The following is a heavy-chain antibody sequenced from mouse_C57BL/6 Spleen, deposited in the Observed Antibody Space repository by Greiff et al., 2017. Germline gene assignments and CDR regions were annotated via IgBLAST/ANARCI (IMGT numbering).Heavy chain of an antibody. J-gene: IGHJ2*02. CDR3: ARGWYTVLDFDY. V-gene: IGHV1-80*01. CDR1: GYAFSSYW. D-gene: IGHD1-1*01. CDR2: IYPGDGDT. Sequence: VKLQQSGAELVKPGASVKISCKASGYAFSSYWMNWVKQRPGKGLDGIGQIYPGDGDTNYNGKFKGKATLTAANSSSTAYMLLSSLTSEDSAVYFCARGWYTVLDFDYWGQGTSLTVSS.